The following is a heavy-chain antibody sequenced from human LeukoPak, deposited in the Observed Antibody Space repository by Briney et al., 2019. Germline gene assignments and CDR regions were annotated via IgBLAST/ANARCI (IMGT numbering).Heavy chain of an antibody. CDR1: GGSISSSSYY. V-gene: IGHV4-39*07. Sequence: SETLSLTCTVSGGSISSSSYYWGWIRQPPGKGLEWIGSIYYSGSTYYNPSLKSRVTISVDTSKNQFSLKLSSVTAADTAVYYCARESPYYDILTGYSLNFFDYWGQGTLVTVSS. J-gene: IGHJ4*02. CDR3: ARESPYYDILTGYSLNFFDY. D-gene: IGHD3-9*01. CDR2: IYYSGST.